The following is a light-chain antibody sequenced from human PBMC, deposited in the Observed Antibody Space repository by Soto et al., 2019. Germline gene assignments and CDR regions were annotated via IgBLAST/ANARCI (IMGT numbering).Light chain of an antibody. CDR3: QQRRNWVS. V-gene: IGKV3-11*01. J-gene: IGKJ3*01. CDR2: DTS. CDR1: QSVDTY. Sequence: LIQSPAILSLSPGERATLSCTASQSVDTYIAWYQQRPGQPPRLLIHDTSHRASGVPARFRGSGSGTDFTLTITSLEPEDFAVYFCQQRRNWVSFGPGTRL.